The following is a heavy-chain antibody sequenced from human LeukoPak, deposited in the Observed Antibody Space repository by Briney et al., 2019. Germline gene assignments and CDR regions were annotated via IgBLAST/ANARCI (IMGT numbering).Heavy chain of an antibody. CDR1: GFTFDDYA. Sequence: PGRSLRLSCAASGFTFDDYAMHWVRQAPGKGLEWVSSISSRSTYVFYADSVKGRFAISRDNAKNSMYLQMNGLRAEDTAVYYCARFRRDGSNYNDCWGQGTLVTVSS. CDR2: ISSRSTYV. V-gene: IGHV3-21*06. CDR3: ARFRRDGSNYNDC. D-gene: IGHD5-24*01. J-gene: IGHJ4*02.